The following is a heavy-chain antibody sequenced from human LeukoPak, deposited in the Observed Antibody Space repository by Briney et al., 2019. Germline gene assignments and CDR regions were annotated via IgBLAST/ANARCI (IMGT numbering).Heavy chain of an antibody. D-gene: IGHD6-19*01. CDR1: GXPFSSYW. Sequence: GGSLRHSCVASGXPFSSYWLHWVRQVPGKGLVWVSRINSDGSNTVYADSVKGRFTISRDNAKNTLYLQMNSLRAEDTAVYYCVRTTGWPDCWGQGTLVTVSS. CDR2: INSDGSNT. CDR3: VRTTGWPDC. J-gene: IGHJ4*02. V-gene: IGHV3-74*01.